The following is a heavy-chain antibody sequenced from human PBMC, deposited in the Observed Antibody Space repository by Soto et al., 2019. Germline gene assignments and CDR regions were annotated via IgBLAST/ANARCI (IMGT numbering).Heavy chain of an antibody. D-gene: IGHD2-21*02. J-gene: IGHJ4*02. CDR3: AKVPYYGGGGYCPRADY. Sequence: QVQLVESGGGVVQPGRSLRLSCAGSGFTFSGYGMHWVRQAPGKGLEWVAVISSDGSDKYYADSVKGRFTISRDDSKNTLYLQMNNLRPEDMAVYYCAKVPYYGGGGYCPRADYWGQGTLVTVSS. CDR1: GFTFSGYG. V-gene: IGHV3-30*18. CDR2: ISSDGSDK.